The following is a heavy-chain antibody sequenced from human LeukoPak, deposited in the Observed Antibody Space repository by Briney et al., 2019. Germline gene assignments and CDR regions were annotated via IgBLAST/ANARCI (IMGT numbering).Heavy chain of an antibody. CDR2: LSGSGITT. D-gene: IGHD6-19*01. Sequence: GGSLRLSCAASGFTFSNSAMSWVRQAPGKGLGWVSTLSGSGITTYYAGSVKGRFTISRDNSNNTLYLQMNSLRAEDTAVYYCAKGIYSSGWSYFDYWGHGTLVTVS. CDR3: AKGIYSSGWSYFDY. CDR1: GFTFSNSA. V-gene: IGHV3-23*01. J-gene: IGHJ4*01.